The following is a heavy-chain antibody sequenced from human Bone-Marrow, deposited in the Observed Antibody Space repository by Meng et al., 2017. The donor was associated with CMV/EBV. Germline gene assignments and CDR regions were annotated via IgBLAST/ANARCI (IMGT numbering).Heavy chain of an antibody. V-gene: IGHV3-21*06. Sequence: GGSLRLSCTTSGFSFSAYAMNWVRQAPGKGLECISSISSSGTIIYYADSVKGRFTVSRENANNSLYLEMTGLRAGDTAVYYCAVEPGYKYGLGDDWGHGTLVTVSS. CDR2: ISSSGTII. CDR1: GFSFSAYA. CDR3: AVEPGYKYGLGDD. J-gene: IGHJ4*01. D-gene: IGHD5-18*01.